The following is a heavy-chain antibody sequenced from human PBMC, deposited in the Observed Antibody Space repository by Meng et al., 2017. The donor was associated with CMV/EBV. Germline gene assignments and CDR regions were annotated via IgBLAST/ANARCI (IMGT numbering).Heavy chain of an antibody. CDR3: ARRERKHEECSSTSCYPLYYFDY. Sequence: SETLSLTCAVYGGSFSGYYWSWIRQPPGKGLEWIGEINHSGSTNYNPSLKSRVTISVDTSKNQFSLKLSSVTAADTAVYYCARRERKHEECSSTSCYPLYYFDYWGQGTLVTVSS. CDR1: GGSFSGYY. J-gene: IGHJ4*02. D-gene: IGHD2-2*01. V-gene: IGHV4-34*01. CDR2: INHSGST.